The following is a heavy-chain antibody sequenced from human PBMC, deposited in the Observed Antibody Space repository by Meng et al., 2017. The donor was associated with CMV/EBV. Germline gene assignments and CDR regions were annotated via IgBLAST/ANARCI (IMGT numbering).Heavy chain of an antibody. V-gene: IGHV3-21*01. D-gene: IGHD1-26*01. CDR3: ARDLGGGATTGNY. CDR1: GFTFSSYS. J-gene: IGHJ4*02. Sequence: GESLKISCAASGFTFSSYSMNWVRQAPGKGLEWVSSISSSSSYIYYADSVKGRFTISRDNAKNSLYLQMNSLRAEDTAVYYCARDLGGGATTGNYWGQGTLVTVSS. CDR2: ISSSSSYI.